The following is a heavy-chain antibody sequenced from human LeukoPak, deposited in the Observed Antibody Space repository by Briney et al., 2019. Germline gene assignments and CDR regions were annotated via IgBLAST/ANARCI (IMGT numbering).Heavy chain of an antibody. CDR3: GSNWSDFDY. Sequence: SETLSLTCTVSGASISKDYWAWIRQPPGKGLEWIGYVIHSDFNKANGDITNYNPSLESRVTISLDTSKNQFSLGLSSVTAADTAVYYCGSNWSDFDYWGQGILVTVSS. V-gene: IGHV4-59*08. D-gene: IGHD1-1*01. J-gene: IGHJ4*02. CDR1: GASISKDY. CDR2: VIHSDFNKANGDIT.